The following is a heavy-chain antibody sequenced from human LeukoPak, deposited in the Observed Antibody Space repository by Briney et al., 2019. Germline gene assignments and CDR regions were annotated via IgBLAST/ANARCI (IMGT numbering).Heavy chain of an antibody. J-gene: IGHJ3*02. CDR2: MYSGGRT. V-gene: IGHV3-66*01. D-gene: IGHD3-22*01. CDR1: GFIVSSNY. Sequence: PGGSLRLSCAVSGFIVSSNYMTCVRQAPGKGVEWGSVMYSGGRTDDADSVKDRFTTSRDNPKNTLYLQRNSLRTEDTAVYYCERAPDGYEAFDIWGQGTMVTVSS. CDR3: ERAPDGYEAFDI.